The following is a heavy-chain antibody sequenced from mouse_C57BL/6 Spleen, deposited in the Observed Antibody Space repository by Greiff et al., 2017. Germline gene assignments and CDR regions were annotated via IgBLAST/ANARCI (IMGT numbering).Heavy chain of an antibody. Sequence: EVMLVESGGGLVQPGGSMKLSCAASGFTFSDAWMDWVRQSPEKGLEWVAEIRNKANNHATYYAESVKGRFTISRDDSKSSVYLQMNSLRAEDTGIYYCTHGSSFFYYFDYWGQGTTLTVSS. CDR1: GFTFSDAW. J-gene: IGHJ2*01. D-gene: IGHD1-1*01. CDR2: IRNKANNHAT. CDR3: THGSSFFYYFDY. V-gene: IGHV6-6*01.